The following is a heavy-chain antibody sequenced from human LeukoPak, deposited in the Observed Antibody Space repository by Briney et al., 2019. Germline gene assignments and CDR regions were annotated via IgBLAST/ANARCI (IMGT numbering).Heavy chain of an antibody. CDR2: ISGSGGST. CDR1: GFTFSSYA. Sequence: GGSLRLSCAASGFTFSSYAMSWVRQAPGKGLEWVSAISGSGGSTYYADSVKGRFTISRDNSKNTLYLQMNSLRAEDTAVYYCAKDKGVGATFYFGYTDVWGKGTTVTVSS. CDR3: AKDKGVGATFYFGYTDV. D-gene: IGHD1-26*01. V-gene: IGHV3-23*01. J-gene: IGHJ6*03.